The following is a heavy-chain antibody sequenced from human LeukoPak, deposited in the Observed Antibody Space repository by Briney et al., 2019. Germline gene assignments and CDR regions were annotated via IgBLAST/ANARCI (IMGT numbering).Heavy chain of an antibody. V-gene: IGHV4-4*07. D-gene: IGHD3-22*01. CDR3: ARSCPDYYDSSGYKPSAVNDAFDI. CDR1: GGSISSYY. J-gene: IGHJ3*02. Sequence: SETLSLTCTVSGGSISSYYWSWIRQPAGKGLEWIGRIYTSGSTNYNPSLKSRVTISVDTSKNQFSLKLSSVTAADTAVYYCARSCPDYYDSSGYKPSAVNDAFDIWGQGTMVTVSS. CDR2: IYTSGST.